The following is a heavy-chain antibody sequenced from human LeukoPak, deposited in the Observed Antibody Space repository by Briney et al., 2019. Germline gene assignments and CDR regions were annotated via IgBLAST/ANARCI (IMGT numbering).Heavy chain of an antibody. J-gene: IGHJ4*02. CDR1: GFTFSSYW. D-gene: IGHD4-23*01. CDR3: ARGWPHGNDY. CDR2: IASDGSST. V-gene: IGHV3-74*01. Sequence: GGSLRLSCAASGFTFSSYWMNWVRQAPGKGLVWVSRIASDGSSTTYADSVKGRFSISRDNAKNTLYLQVNSLRVEDTAVYYCARGWPHGNDYWGQGTLVTVSS.